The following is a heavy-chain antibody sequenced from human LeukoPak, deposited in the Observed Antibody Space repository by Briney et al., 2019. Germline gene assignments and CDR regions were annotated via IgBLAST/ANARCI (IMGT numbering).Heavy chain of an antibody. CDR1: GFTFSSYA. J-gene: IGHJ4*02. CDR2: ISGSGGST. Sequence: PGGSLRLSCAASGFTFSSYAMSWVRQAPGKGLEGVSAISGSGGSTYYADSVKGRFTISRDNSKNTLYLQMNSLRAEDTAVYYCAREIGYSYGHGFDYWGQGTLVTVSS. D-gene: IGHD5-18*01. CDR3: AREIGYSYGHGFDY. V-gene: IGHV3-23*01.